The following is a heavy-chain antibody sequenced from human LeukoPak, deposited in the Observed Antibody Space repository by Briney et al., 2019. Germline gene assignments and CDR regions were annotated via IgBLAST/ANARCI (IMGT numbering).Heavy chain of an antibody. J-gene: IGHJ4*02. V-gene: IGHV3-23*01. CDR3: AKGGAGYCSSTSCLYYFDY. Sequence: GGSLRLSCAASGFTFSTYAMNWVRHAPGKGLEGVSTISGSGDSTYYADSVKGGFTISRDNSKNTLLLQMNSLRAEDTAVYYCAKGGAGYCSSTSCLYYFDYWGQGTLVTVST. D-gene: IGHD2-2*01. CDR2: ISGSGDST. CDR1: GFTFSTYA.